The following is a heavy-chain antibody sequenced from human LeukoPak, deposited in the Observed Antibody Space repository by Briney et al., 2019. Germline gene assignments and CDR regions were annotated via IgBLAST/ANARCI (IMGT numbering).Heavy chain of an antibody. D-gene: IGHD2-21*02. CDR3: ARDPCGGDCYSNWYFDL. Sequence: SQTLSLTCAVSGGSISSGGYSWSWIRQPPGKGLEWIGYIYHSGSTYYNPSLKSRVTISVDRSKNQFSPKLSSVTAADTAVYYCARDPCGGDCYSNWYFDLWGRGTLVTVSS. V-gene: IGHV4-30-2*01. J-gene: IGHJ2*01. CDR1: GGSISSGGYS. CDR2: IYHSGST.